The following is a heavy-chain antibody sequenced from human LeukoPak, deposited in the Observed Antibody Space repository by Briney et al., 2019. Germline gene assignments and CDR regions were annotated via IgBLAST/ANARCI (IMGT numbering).Heavy chain of an antibody. CDR1: GGTFSSYA. CDR3: ARADISIREPLQLDY. CDR2: IIPIFGTA. V-gene: IGHV1-69*13. J-gene: IGHJ4*02. Sequence: ASVKVSCKASGGTFSSYAISWVRRAPGQGLEWMGGIIPIFGTANYAQKFQGRVTITADESTSTAYMELSSLRSEDTAVYYCARADISIREPLQLDYWGQGTLVTVSS. D-gene: IGHD3-9*01.